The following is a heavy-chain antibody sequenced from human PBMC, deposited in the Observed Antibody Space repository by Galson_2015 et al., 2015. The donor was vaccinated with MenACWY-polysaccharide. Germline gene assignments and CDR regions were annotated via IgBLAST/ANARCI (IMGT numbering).Heavy chain of an antibody. CDR2: ISSGGNFI. Sequence: SLRLSCATSGFSFNSYSINWIRQAPGKGLEWVSSISSGGNFIYYTDSVKGRFTVSKDKTKESVHLQMSSLRAEDTALYYCARVGNWNPEGKDAFDLWGQGTMVTASS. CDR1: GFSFNSYS. V-gene: IGHV3-21*01. J-gene: IGHJ3*01. D-gene: IGHD1-20*01. CDR3: ARVGNWNPEGKDAFDL.